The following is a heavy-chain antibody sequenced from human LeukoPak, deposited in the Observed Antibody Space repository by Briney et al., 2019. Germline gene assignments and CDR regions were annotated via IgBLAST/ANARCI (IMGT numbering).Heavy chain of an antibody. J-gene: IGHJ6*02. CDR3: AKDTVLVSSGWYLYGMDV. Sequence: GGSLRLSCAASGFTFSSYGMHWVRQAPGKGLEWVAVISYDGSNKYYADSVKGRFTISRDNSKNTLYLQMNSLRAEDTAVYYCAKDTVLVSSGWYLYGMDVWGQGTTVTVSS. D-gene: IGHD6-19*01. V-gene: IGHV3-30*18. CDR1: GFTFSSYG. CDR2: ISYDGSNK.